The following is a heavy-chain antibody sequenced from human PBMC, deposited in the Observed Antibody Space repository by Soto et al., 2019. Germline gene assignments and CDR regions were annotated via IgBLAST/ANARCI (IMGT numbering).Heavy chain of an antibody. D-gene: IGHD5-18*01. V-gene: IGHV3-72*01. CDR3: VRGYRSFDV. J-gene: IGHJ3*01. Sequence: EVQLVESGGDLVQPGGSLRLSCAVSGFTFSDHYMDWVRQAPGKGLEWVARSRNIDHRYSTEYGGSVKGRFIISRDESKNSLNLQMDSLRTEDTAIYYWVRGYRSFDVWGRGTMVTVSS. CDR2: SRNIDHRYST. CDR1: GFTFSDHY.